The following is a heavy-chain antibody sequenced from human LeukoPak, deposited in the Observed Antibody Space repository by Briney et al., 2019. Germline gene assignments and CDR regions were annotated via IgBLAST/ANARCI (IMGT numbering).Heavy chain of an antibody. CDR3: GTGVYGVLGRYPLHY. CDR1: GFTFSSYS. Sequence: GGSLRLSCAASGFTFSSYSMNWVRQAPGKGLEWVSYISSRSSTIYYADSVKGRFTISRDNAKNSLYLQMNSLRDDDTAVYEYGTGVYGVLGRYPLHYWGQGTLVTVSS. D-gene: IGHD5/OR15-5a*01. V-gene: IGHV3-48*02. J-gene: IGHJ4*02. CDR2: ISSRSSTI.